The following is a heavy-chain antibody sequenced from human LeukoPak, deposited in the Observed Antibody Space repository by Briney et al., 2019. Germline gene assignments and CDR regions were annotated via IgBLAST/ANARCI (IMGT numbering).Heavy chain of an antibody. V-gene: IGHV3-48*03. J-gene: IGHJ4*02. CDR2: ISSGSTI. D-gene: IGHD6-19*01. CDR3: AREGIAVAGAPFDY. Sequence: PGGSLRLSCAAYGFTFSSYEMNWVRQAPGKGLEWVSYISSGSTIYDADSVKGRFTISRDNAKNSLYLQMNSLRAEDTAVYYCAREGIAVAGAPFDYWGQGTLVTVSS. CDR1: GFTFSSYE.